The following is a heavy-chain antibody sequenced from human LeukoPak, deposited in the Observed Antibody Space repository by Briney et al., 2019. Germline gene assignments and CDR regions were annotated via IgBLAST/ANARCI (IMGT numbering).Heavy chain of an antibody. CDR3: ARLGGGYSYGPFDY. D-gene: IGHD5-18*01. Sequence: SETLSLTCTVSGGSISSYYWSWIRQPPGKGLEWIGYIYYSGSTNYNPSLKGRVTISVDTSKNQFSLKLSSVTAADTAVYYCARLGGGYSYGPFDYWGQGTLVTVSS. V-gene: IGHV4-59*08. CDR1: GGSISSYY. J-gene: IGHJ4*02. CDR2: IYYSGST.